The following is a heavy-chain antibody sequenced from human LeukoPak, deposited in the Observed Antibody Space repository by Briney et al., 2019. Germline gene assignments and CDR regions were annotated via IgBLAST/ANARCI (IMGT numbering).Heavy chain of an antibody. J-gene: IGHJ3*02. Sequence: PGGSLRLSCAASGFTFSDYYMSWIRQAPGKGLEWVSYISSSGSTIYYADSVKGRFTISRDNAKNSLYLQMNSLRAEDTAVYYCASTVEMATISGAFDIWGQGTMVTVSS. D-gene: IGHD5-24*01. V-gene: IGHV3-11*04. CDR2: ISSSGSTI. CDR3: ASTVEMATISGAFDI. CDR1: GFTFSDYY.